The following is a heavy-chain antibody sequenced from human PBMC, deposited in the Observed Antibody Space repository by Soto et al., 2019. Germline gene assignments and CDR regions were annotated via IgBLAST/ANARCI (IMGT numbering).Heavy chain of an antibody. CDR2: IIPILGIA. CDR3: ARDRGARGYCSGGSCYNWFDP. Sequence: QVQLVQSGAEVKKPGSSVKVSCKASGGTFSSYTISWVRQAPGQGLEWMGRIIPILGIANYAQKFQGRVTITADKSTSTAYMELSRLRSEDTAVYYCARDRGARGYCSGGSCYNWFDPWGQGTLVTVSS. CDR1: GGTFSSYT. V-gene: IGHV1-69*08. D-gene: IGHD2-15*01. J-gene: IGHJ5*02.